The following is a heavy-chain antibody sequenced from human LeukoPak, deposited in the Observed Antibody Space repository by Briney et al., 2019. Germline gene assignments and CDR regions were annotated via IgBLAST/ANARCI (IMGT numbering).Heavy chain of an antibody. V-gene: IGHV4-34*01. CDR2: INHSGST. J-gene: IGHJ4*02. Sequence: SETLSHTCAVYGGSFSGYYWSWIRQPPGKGLEWIGEINHSGSTNYNPSLKSRVTISVDTSKNQFSLKLSSVTAADTAVYYCASKAVAGLYYFDYWGQGTLVTVSS. D-gene: IGHD6-19*01. CDR1: GGSFSGYY. CDR3: ASKAVAGLYYFDY.